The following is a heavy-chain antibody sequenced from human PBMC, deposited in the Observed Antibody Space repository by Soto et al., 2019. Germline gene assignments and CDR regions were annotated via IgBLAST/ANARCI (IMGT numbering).Heavy chain of an antibody. D-gene: IGHD3-3*01. CDR3: ARSDFWRGYYTDY. V-gene: IGHV4-30-4*08. Sequence: QVQLQESGPGLVKPSQTLSLTCTVSGGSISSGDYHWSWIRQPPGKGLEWIGFVYYSGNTYYNPSRKGRVAISVDASRNQCSLTLSSVTAADTAVYYCARSDFWRGYYTDYWGQGTLVTVSS. J-gene: IGHJ4*02. CDR2: VYYSGNT. CDR1: GGSISSGDYH.